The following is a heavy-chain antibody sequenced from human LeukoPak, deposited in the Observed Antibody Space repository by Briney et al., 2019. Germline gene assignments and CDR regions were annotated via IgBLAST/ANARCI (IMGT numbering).Heavy chain of an antibody. D-gene: IGHD2-2*01. CDR1: GLPFSSYA. J-gene: IGHJ4*02. CDR2: LSGSGGDT. Sequence: PGESLRLSCAASGLPFSSYAMSWVRQAPGGGLEWLSGLSGSGGDTDYADSVKGRFTISRDNSKNMLYLQMNSLRADDTAVYYCAKGGLVVVAGDHRPHYFDFWGQGTLVTVSS. V-gene: IGHV3-23*01. CDR3: AKGGLVVVAGDHRPHYFDF.